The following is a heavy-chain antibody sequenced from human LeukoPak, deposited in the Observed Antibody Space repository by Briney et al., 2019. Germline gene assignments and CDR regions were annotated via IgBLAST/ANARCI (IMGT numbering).Heavy chain of an antibody. V-gene: IGHV4-34*01. CDR3: ARQSPPDVLLWFGEKHPHYYFDY. D-gene: IGHD3-10*01. J-gene: IGHJ4*02. Sequence: SETLSLTCAVYGGSFSGYYGSWIRQPPGKGLEWIGEINHSGSTNYNPSLKSRVTISVDTSKNQFSLKLSSVTAADTAVYYCARQSPPDVLLWFGEKHPHYYFDYWGQGTLVTVSS. CDR1: GGSFSGYY. CDR2: INHSGST.